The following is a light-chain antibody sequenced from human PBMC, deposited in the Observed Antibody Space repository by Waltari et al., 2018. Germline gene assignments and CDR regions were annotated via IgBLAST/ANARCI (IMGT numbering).Light chain of an antibody. V-gene: IGLV2-14*01. Sequence: QSALTQPASVSGSPGQSITISCTGTSRDLSGYNYVSRYQQHPGKAPKLMIYEVSNRPSGVSNRFSGSKSGNTASLTISGLQAEDEADYYCSSYTSSSTLVVFGGGTKLTVL. CDR3: SSYTSSSTLVV. CDR2: EVS. J-gene: IGLJ2*01. CDR1: SRDLSGYNY.